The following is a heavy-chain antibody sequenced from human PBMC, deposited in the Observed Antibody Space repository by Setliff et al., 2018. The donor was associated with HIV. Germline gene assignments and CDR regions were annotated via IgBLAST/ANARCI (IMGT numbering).Heavy chain of an antibody. CDR3: ARPGSSSYYYAMDV. D-gene: IGHD3-10*01. CDR2: IYYSGST. V-gene: IGHV4-39*01. J-gene: IGHJ6*02. CDR1: GGSISSSSYY. Sequence: SETLSLTCTVSGGSISSSSYYWGWIRQPPGKGLEWIGSIYYSGSTYYNPSLKSRVTISVDTSKNQFSLKLSSVTAADTAVYYCARPGSSSYYYAMDVWGLGTTVTVSS.